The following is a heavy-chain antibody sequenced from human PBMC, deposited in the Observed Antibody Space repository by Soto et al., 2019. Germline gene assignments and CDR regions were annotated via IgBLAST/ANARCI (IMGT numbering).Heavy chain of an antibody. CDR1: GASITSYY. V-gene: IGHV4-59*12. CDR3: ARLDYYYYLDV. Sequence: QGQLQESGPGLVGPSETLSLTCTVSGASITSYYWSWIRQSSGKGLAWIGYAHYSGSTHYHPSLGSRAPIALDTSESQFSLRLRSVTAADTAVYYCARLDYYYYLDVWGKGTAVTVSS. J-gene: IGHJ6*03. CDR2: AHYSGST.